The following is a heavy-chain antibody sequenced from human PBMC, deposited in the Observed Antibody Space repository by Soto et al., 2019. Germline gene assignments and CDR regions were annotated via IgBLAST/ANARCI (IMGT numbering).Heavy chain of an antibody. Sequence: SETLSLTCTVSGGSISSGDYYWRWIRQPPGKGLEWIGYIYDSGSTYYNPSLKSRVIISADTSKNQFSLKLSSVTAADTAVYYCARDPRITIFGVVVHYGMDVWGQGTTVTVSS. D-gene: IGHD3-3*01. CDR2: IYDSGST. V-gene: IGHV4-30-4*01. CDR1: GGSISSGDYY. CDR3: ARDPRITIFGVVVHYGMDV. J-gene: IGHJ6*02.